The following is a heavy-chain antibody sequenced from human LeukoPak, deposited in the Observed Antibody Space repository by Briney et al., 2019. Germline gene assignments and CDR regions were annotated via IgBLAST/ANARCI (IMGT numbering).Heavy chain of an antibody. CDR2: IYYSGST. Sequence: PSETLSLTCTVSGGSISSYYWSWIRQPPGKGLEWIGYIYYSGSTNYNPSLKSRVTISVDTSKNQFSLKLSSVTAADTAVYYCARVRGYSYGLSRWYYYYMDVWGKGTTVTVSS. V-gene: IGHV4-59*01. CDR3: ARVRGYSYGLSRWYYYYMDV. J-gene: IGHJ6*03. D-gene: IGHD5-18*01. CDR1: GGSISSYY.